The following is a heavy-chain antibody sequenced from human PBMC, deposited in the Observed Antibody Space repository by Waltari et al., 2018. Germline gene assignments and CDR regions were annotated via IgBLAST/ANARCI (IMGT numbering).Heavy chain of an antibody. D-gene: IGHD1-26*01. CDR2: IQPDGGDK. V-gene: IGHV3-30*02. CDR3: AKDLKGAWTIDY. J-gene: IGHJ4*02. CDR1: GFSCGAYA. Sequence: QVHLVESGGGVVQPGGCLRVSCAAAGFSCGAYAMYGGRQAPGKGLEWVAHIQPDGGDKFYGDSVKGRFSISRDDSRNTLFLQMNSLRDEDTAVYYCAKDLKGAWTIDYWGQGTLVTVSS.